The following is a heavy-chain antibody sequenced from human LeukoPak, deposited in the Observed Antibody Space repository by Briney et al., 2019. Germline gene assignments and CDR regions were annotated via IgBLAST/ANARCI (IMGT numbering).Heavy chain of an antibody. CDR1: VFTFRSCA. Sequence: GGSLRLSCAASVFTFRSCAMSGVRQAPGKGREWGSAIRVSGGSTYYADSVKGRFNISRHNSKHTLHLHMNSLRGGHSGVLCCAKDPSVRGPYFFDYWGQGTLVTVSS. J-gene: IGHJ4*02. CDR3: AKDPSVRGPYFFDY. CDR2: IRVSGGST. V-gene: IGHV3-23*01. D-gene: IGHD3-10*01.